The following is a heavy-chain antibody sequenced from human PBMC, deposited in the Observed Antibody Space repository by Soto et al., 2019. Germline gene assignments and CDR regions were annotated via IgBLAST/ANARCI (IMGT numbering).Heavy chain of an antibody. Sequence: PSETLSLTCTVSGGSISSYYWSWIRQPPGKGLEWIGYIYYSGSTYYNPSLKSRVTISVDTSKNQFSLKLSSVTAADTAVYYCASLATKKNSGTYYKWFDPWGQGTLVTVSS. CDR2: IYYSGST. CDR1: GGSISSYY. CDR3: ASLATKKNSGTYYKWFDP. J-gene: IGHJ5*02. D-gene: IGHD3-10*01. V-gene: IGHV4-59*04.